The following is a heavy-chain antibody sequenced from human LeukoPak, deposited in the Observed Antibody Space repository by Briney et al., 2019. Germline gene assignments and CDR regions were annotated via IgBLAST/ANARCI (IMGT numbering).Heavy chain of an antibody. V-gene: IGHV1-69*04. CDR1: GGTFSSYA. J-gene: IGHJ4*02. CDR2: IIPILGIA. Sequence: SVKVSCKASGGTFSSYAISWVRQAPGQGLEWMGRIIPILGIANYAQKFQGRVTITADKSTSTAYMELSGLRSEDTAVYYCARDYGPSPVDTGPRAVHFDYWGQGTLVTVSS. CDR3: ARDYGPSPVDTGPRAVHFDY. D-gene: IGHD5-18*01.